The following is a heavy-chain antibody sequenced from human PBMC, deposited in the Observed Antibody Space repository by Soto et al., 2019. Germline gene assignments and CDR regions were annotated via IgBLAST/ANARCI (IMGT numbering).Heavy chain of an antibody. CDR1: GFTFSSYA. V-gene: IGHV3-23*01. J-gene: IGHJ3*02. D-gene: IGHD3-10*01. CDR2: FRGSGDGT. CDR3: AKGPDPGAFDI. Sequence: LRLSCAASGFTFSSYAMSWVRQAPGKGLEWVSTFRGSGDGTYYADSVKGRFTVSRDNSNNQLYLQMNGLRAEDTAVYYCAKGPDPGAFDIWGQGTMVTVSS.